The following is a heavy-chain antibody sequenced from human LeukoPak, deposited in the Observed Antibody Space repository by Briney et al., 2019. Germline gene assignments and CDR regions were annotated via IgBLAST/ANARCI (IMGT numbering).Heavy chain of an antibody. Sequence: PGGSLRLSCAAYGFTLSSYAIHWVRQAARKGMEWVAVISSDGSNKYYGDFVKGRFTISRDNSKSTMYLRMNSLRAEDTAVYYCARRLGSLYYYGSGTNLYYFDYWGQGTLVTVSS. CDR2: ISSDGSNK. V-gene: IGHV3-30*04. CDR1: GFTLSSYA. CDR3: ARRLGSLYYYGSGTNLYYFDY. D-gene: IGHD3-10*01. J-gene: IGHJ4*02.